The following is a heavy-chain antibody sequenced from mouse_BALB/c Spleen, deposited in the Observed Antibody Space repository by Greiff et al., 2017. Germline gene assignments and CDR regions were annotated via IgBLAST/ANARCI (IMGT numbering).Heavy chain of an antibody. V-gene: IGHV1-87*01. CDR1: GYTFTSYW. CDR2: IYPGDGDT. Sequence: VQLQQSGAELARPGASVKLSCKASGYTFTSYWMQWVKQRPGQGLEWIGAIYPGDGDTRYTQKFKGKATLTPDKSSSTAYMQLSSLASEDSAVYYCARAPYYYGSSYGAMDYWGQGTSVTVSS. CDR3: ARAPYYYGSSYGAMDY. D-gene: IGHD1-1*01. J-gene: IGHJ4*01.